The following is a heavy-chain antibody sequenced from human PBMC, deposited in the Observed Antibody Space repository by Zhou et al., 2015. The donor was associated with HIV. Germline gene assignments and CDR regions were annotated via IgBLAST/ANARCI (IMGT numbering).Heavy chain of an antibody. J-gene: IGHJ4*02. V-gene: IGHV1-69*06. CDR1: GGTFNNYG. Sequence: QVQLVQSGTEVKKPGSSVKVSCKASGGTFNNYGFSWVRQAPGQGLEWMGGIIPVFGTANYAQKFQGRVTMTADKSTNTAYMELSSLRSEDTAVYYCARGSSPWVPLFDYWGQGTLVTVSP. D-gene: IGHD6-6*01. CDR3: ARGSSPWVPLFDY. CDR2: IIPVFGTA.